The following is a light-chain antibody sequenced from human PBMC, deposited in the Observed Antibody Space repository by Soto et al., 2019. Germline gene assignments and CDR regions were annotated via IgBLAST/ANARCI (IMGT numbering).Light chain of an antibody. CDR1: SGHSNYA. CDR2: LNSDGSH. J-gene: IGLJ2*01. CDR3: QSWGTGIQDVV. V-gene: IGLV4-69*01. Sequence: QPVLTQSPSASASLGASVKLTCTLSSGHSNYAIAWHQQQPEKGPRYLMKLNSDGSHSKGDGIPDRFSGSSSGAERYLTISSLQSEDEADYYCQSWGTGIQDVVFGGGTKLTVL.